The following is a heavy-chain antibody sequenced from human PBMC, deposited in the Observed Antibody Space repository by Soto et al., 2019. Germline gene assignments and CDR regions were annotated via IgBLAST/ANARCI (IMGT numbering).Heavy chain of an antibody. V-gene: IGHV4-30-2*01. CDR2: IYHSGST. CDR1: GGSISSGGYS. Sequence: PSETLSLTCAVSGGSISSGGYSWSWIRQPPGKGLEWIGYIYHSGSTYYNPSLKSRVTISVDRSKIQFSLKLSSVTAADTAVYYCVRSPYYYDSSGYYDYWGQGTLVTVSS. CDR3: VRSPYYYDSSGYYDY. J-gene: IGHJ4*02. D-gene: IGHD3-22*01.